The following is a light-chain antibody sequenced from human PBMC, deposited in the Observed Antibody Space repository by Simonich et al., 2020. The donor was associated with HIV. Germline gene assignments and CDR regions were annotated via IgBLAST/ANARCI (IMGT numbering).Light chain of an antibody. CDR1: QNIVSW. Sequence: DLQMTQSPSTLSASVGDRVTITCRASQNIVSWLAWYQQKPGKAPKLLSYKASNLQSGVPSTFSGSGSGTEFTLTISSLQPDDFATYYCQQYNSYSPTFGQGTKVEIK. J-gene: IGKJ1*01. V-gene: IGKV1-5*03. CDR2: KAS. CDR3: QQYNSYSPT.